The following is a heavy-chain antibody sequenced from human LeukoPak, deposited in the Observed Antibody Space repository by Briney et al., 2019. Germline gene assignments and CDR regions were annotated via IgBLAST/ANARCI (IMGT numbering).Heavy chain of an antibody. D-gene: IGHD3-3*01. CDR1: GDSISSGSYY. CDR2: IYSSGRI. Sequence: SETLSLTCTGSGDSISSGSYYWSWIRQPAGKGLEWIGRIYSSGRINYNLSLKSRVTISVDTSKNQFSLSLDSVTAADTAVYYCARGLASGYPPIPFDYWGQGTLVTVSS. J-gene: IGHJ4*02. CDR3: ARGLASGYPPIPFDY. V-gene: IGHV4-61*02.